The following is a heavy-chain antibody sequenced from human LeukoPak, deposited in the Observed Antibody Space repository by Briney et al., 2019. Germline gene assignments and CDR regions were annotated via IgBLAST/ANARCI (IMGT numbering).Heavy chain of an antibody. J-gene: IGHJ4*02. CDR2: IYSGGST. Sequence: GGSLRLSCTVSGFTVSSDSMSWVRQAPGKGLEWVSFIYSGGSTHYSDSVKGRFTISRDNSKNTLYLQVNSLRAEDTAVYYCARRAGAYSHPYDYWGQGTLVTVSS. CDR1: GFTVSSDS. V-gene: IGHV3-53*01. CDR3: ARRAGAYSHPYDY. D-gene: IGHD4/OR15-4a*01.